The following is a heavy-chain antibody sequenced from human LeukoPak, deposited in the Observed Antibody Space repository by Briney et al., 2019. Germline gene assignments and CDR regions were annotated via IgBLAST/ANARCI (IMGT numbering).Heavy chain of an antibody. CDR1: GYSISSGYY. CDR3: ARADSSHWPSYYFDY. V-gene: IGHV4-38-2*02. D-gene: IGHD6-13*01. Sequence: SETLSLTCTVSGYSISSGYYWGWIRQPPGKGLEWIGSIYHSGSTYYNPSLKSRVTISVDTSKNQFSLKLSSVTAADTAVYYCARADSSHWPSYYFDYWGQGTLVTVSS. J-gene: IGHJ4*02. CDR2: IYHSGST.